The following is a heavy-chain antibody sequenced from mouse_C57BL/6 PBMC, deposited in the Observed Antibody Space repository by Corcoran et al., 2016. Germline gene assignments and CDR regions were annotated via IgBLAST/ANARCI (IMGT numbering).Heavy chain of an antibody. CDR2: INPNNGGT. CDR3: ARYLNWEGVAY. V-gene: IGHV1-18*01. CDR1: GYTFTDYN. D-gene: IGHD4-1*02. J-gene: IGHJ3*01. Sequence: EVQLQQSGPELVKTGASVKIPCKASGYTFTDYNMDWVKQSHGKSLEWIGDINPNNGGTIYNQKFKGKATLTVDQSSSTAYMELRSLTSEDTAVYFCARYLNWEGVAYWGQGTLVTVSA.